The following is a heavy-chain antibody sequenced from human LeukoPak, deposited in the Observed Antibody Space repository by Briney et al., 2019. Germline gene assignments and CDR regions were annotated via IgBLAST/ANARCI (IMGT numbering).Heavy chain of an antibody. V-gene: IGHV4-39*01. J-gene: IGHJ4*02. CDR2: INYSGTT. CDR1: GASITSGAYF. D-gene: IGHD2-15*01. CDR3: ARLETVSGANYFDH. Sequence: SETLSLTCSISGASITSGAYFWTWVRQPPGKGLEWIGSINYSGTTYYTASLESRVTISVDTSNTQYSLSLTLVTAADTAVYFCARLETVSGANYFDHWGQGALVTVSS.